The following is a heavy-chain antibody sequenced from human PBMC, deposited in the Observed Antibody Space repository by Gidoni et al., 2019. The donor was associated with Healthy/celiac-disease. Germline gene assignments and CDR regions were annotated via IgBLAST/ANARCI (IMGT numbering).Heavy chain of an antibody. Sequence: EVQLVESGGGLVQPGGFLSLSCAASGFPFSSYAMHWVRQAPGKGLEYVSAISSNGGSTYYANSVKGRFTISRDNSKNTLYLQMGSLRAEDMAVYYCARGRYSGSYSLNYWGQGTLVTVSS. D-gene: IGHD1-26*01. J-gene: IGHJ4*02. V-gene: IGHV3-64*01. CDR2: ISSNGGST. CDR1: GFPFSSYA. CDR3: ARGRYSGSYSLNY.